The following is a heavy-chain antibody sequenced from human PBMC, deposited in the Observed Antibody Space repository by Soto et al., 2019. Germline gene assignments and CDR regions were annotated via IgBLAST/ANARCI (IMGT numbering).Heavy chain of an antibody. D-gene: IGHD6-6*01. CDR1: GFPFSNHA. J-gene: IGHJ4*02. V-gene: IGHV3-64D*06. CDR3: VTWGGIEARNLDH. Sequence: GGSLRLSCSASGFPFSNHAMHWVRQAPGKGLEYVSAINYNGGTTYYVDSVKGRFTISRDNSKNTLYLQMSSLKVEDTAMYHCVTWGGIEARNLDHWGQGALVTVSS. CDR2: INYNGGTT.